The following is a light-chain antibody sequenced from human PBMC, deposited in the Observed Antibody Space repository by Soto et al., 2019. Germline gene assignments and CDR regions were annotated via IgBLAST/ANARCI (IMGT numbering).Light chain of an antibody. CDR3: QQSGKSFPLT. J-gene: IGKJ4*01. CDR1: QSVSSNY. CDR2: GAS. V-gene: IGKV3-20*01. Sequence: EIVLTQSPGTLSSSPGERATLSCRASQSVSSNYLAWYQHKPGQAPKLLIYGASSSATGIPDRFSGSGSRTDFILTISRLAPEDFAMYYCQQSGKSFPLTFGGGTKLEI.